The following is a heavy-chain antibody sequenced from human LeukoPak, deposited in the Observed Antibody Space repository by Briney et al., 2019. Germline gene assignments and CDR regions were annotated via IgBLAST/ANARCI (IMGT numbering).Heavy chain of an antibody. CDR3: ATDRNLEDCRSSSCYGVWAFNV. CDR2: TIPFLGAA. D-gene: IGHD2-2*01. V-gene: IGHV1-69*05. CDR1: GGTFTSHT. J-gene: IGHJ3*01. Sequence: SVKVSCKASGGTFTSHTITWVRQASGQGLEWMGGTIPFLGAAHTAQKFQGRVTITTDESTDTAYLEVSSLRSEDTAVYYCATDRNLEDCRSSSCYGVWAFNVWGQGTMVTVSS.